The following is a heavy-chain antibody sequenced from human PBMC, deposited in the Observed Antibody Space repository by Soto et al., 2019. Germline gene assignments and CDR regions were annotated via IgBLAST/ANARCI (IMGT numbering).Heavy chain of an antibody. J-gene: IGHJ4*02. CDR3: AAVRGSLGSLSFDY. D-gene: IGHD1-26*01. CDR1: GITFSDLH. CDR2: VEVENDDR. V-gene: IGHV1-69-2*01. Sequence: EVLLQQSGAEAREPGGVVKMSCAVSGITFSDLHMHWVKQAPGKGLEWVGFVEVENDDRLYAEKYRGRLNINTDTSRHSSYMELTSLTSDDTAIYFCAAVRGSLGSLSFDYWGQGTPVTVSA.